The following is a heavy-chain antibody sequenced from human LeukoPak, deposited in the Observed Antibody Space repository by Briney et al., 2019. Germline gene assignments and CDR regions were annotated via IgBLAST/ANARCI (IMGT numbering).Heavy chain of an antibody. CDR3: ARGEAYYDILTGYYKGDNWFDP. J-gene: IGHJ5*02. CDR2: IYYSGSA. CDR1: GGSISSYY. Sequence: PSETLSLTCTVSGGSISSYYWSWIRQPPGKGLEWIGYIYYSGSANYNPSLKSRVTISVDTSKNQFSLKLSSVTAADTAVYYCARGEAYYDILTGYYKGDNWFDPWGQGTLVTVSS. D-gene: IGHD3-9*01. V-gene: IGHV4-59*01.